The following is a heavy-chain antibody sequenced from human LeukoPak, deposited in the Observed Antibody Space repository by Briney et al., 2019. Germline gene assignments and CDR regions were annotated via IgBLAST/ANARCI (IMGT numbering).Heavy chain of an antibody. CDR2: IYYSGST. V-gene: IGHV4-59*01. J-gene: IGHJ5*02. Sequence: PSETLSLTCTVSGGSISSYYWSWIRQPPGKGLEWIGYIYYSGSTKYNPSLKSRVTISVDTSKNQFSLKLSSVTAADTAVYYCARGRLVVRGITRYNWFDPWSQGTLVTVSS. D-gene: IGHD3-10*01. CDR1: GGSISSYY. CDR3: ARGRLVVRGITRYNWFDP.